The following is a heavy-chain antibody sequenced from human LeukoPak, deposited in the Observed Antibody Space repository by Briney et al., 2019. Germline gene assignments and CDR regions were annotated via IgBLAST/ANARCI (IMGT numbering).Heavy chain of an antibody. V-gene: IGHV3-15*01. CDR1: GFTFSNAW. Sequence: GGSLRLSCAASGFTFSNAWMSWVRQAPGKGLEWVGRVKSKIDGETTDYAAPVEGRFAISRDDSKNTVYLQMNSLKTEDTAVYYCTTDRGITIDRGPDYWGQGTLVTVSS. D-gene: IGHD3-10*01. CDR2: VKSKIDGETT. J-gene: IGHJ4*02. CDR3: TTDRGITIDRGPDY.